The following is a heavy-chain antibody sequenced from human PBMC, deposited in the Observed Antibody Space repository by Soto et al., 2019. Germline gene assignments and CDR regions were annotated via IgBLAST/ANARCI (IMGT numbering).Heavy chain of an antibody. D-gene: IGHD6-13*01. J-gene: IGHJ4*02. V-gene: IGHV4-4*02. CDR3: ARARANIAAADIVDC. Sequence: QVQLQESGPGLVKPSGTLSLTCAVSGGSMSPYNWWSGVRQPPWKGLEWIGEVYRTGSTNYNPPLECRLPLSVDKSKRQFSLKLTSVPAADTSVYYCARARANIAAADIVDCWGQGTLVTVSS. CDR1: GGSMSPYNW. CDR2: VYRTGST.